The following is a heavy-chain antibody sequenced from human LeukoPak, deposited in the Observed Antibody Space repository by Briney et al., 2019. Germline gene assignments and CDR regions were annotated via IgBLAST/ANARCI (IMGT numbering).Heavy chain of an antibody. CDR3: ARDPGYYYDSSGYCYPY. J-gene: IGHJ4*02. D-gene: IGHD3-22*01. CDR1: GFTFSSYS. Sequence: PGGSLRLSCAASGFTFSSYSMNWVRQAPGKGLEWVSYISSSSTIYYADSVKGRFTISRDNAKNSLYLQMNSLRDEDTAVYYCARDPGYYYDSSGYCYPYWGQGTLVTVSS. V-gene: IGHV3-48*02. CDR2: ISSSSTI.